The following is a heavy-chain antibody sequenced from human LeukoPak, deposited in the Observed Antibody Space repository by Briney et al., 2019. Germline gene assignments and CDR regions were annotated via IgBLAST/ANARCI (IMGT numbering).Heavy chain of an antibody. D-gene: IGHD5-18*01. J-gene: IGHJ6*02. V-gene: IGHV1-18*01. Sequence: GASVNVSCKASGYTFTSYGISWVRQAPGQGLEWMGWISAYNGNTNYAQKLQGRVTMTTDTSTSTAYMELRSLRSDDTAVYYCARGVIGAAMVAVYYYYGMDVWGQGTTVTVSS. CDR1: GYTFTSYG. CDR2: ISAYNGNT. CDR3: ARGVIGAAMVAVYYYYGMDV.